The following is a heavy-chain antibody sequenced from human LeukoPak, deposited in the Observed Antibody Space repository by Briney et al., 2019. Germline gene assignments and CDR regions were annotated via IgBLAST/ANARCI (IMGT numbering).Heavy chain of an antibody. J-gene: IGHJ6*02. CDR1: GFTLRDHY. CDR2: TRDKANGYTT. D-gene: IGHD3-3*01. CDR3: VREEVAIFGVTGLDV. V-gene: IGHV3-72*01. Sequence: GGSLRLPCAVSGFTLRDHYMDWVRQAPGKGLEGVGRTRDKANGYTTECAASGKGRFTISRDDSKNSMCLQMDNLVTEDTAVYHCVREEVAIFGVTGLDVWGQGTTVTVSS.